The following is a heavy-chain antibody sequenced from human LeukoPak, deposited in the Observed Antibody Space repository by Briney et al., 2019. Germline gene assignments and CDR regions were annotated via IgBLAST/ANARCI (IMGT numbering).Heavy chain of an antibody. CDR1: GFTFSSYR. CDR2: IKQDGSEK. Sequence: GGSLRLSRAASGFTFSSYRVSWVRQAPGKGLEGVANIKQDGSEKYYVDSVKGRFTISRDNAKNSLYLQMNSLRAEDTAVYYCARPKSRSGWNFDYWGQGTLVTVSS. J-gene: IGHJ4*02. CDR3: ARPKSRSGWNFDY. V-gene: IGHV3-7*05. D-gene: IGHD6-19*01.